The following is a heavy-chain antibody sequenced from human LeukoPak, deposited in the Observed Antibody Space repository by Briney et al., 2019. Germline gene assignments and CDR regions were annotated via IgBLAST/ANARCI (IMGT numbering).Heavy chain of an antibody. CDR1: GYTFTSYA. D-gene: IGHD2-15*01. J-gene: IGHJ5*02. V-gene: IGHV7-4-1*02. Sequence: ASVKVSCKASGYTFTSYAMNWVRQAPGQGLEWMGWINTNTGNPTYAQGFTGRFVFSLDTSVSTTYLQISSLKAEDTAVYYCAYQKGDCSGGSCYYKWFDPWGQGTLVTVSS. CDR2: INTNTGNP. CDR3: AYQKGDCSGGSCYYKWFDP.